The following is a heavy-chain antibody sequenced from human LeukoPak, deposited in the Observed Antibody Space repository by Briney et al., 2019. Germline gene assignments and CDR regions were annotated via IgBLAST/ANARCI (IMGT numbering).Heavy chain of an antibody. CDR2: IYSGGST. Sequence: PGGSLRLSCAASGFTVSSNYMSWARQAPGKGLEWVSVIYSGGSTYYADSVKGRFTISRDNSKNTLYLQMNSLRAEDTAVYYCARVVYYYDSSGYYYWFDPWGQGTLVTISS. CDR1: GFTVSSNY. V-gene: IGHV3-66*01. D-gene: IGHD3-22*01. CDR3: ARVVYYYDSSGYYYWFDP. J-gene: IGHJ5*02.